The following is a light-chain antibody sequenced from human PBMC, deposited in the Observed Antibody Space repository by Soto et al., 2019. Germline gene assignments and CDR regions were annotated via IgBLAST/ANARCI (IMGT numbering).Light chain of an antibody. V-gene: IGKV3-20*01. J-gene: IGKJ1*01. Sequence: EMVMTQSPGTLSVSPGERATLSCRASQTVGRDYLAWYQHKPGQAPRLLIYGISNRATGIPDRFSGSGSGTDFTLTISRLEPEDSAVYYCQQYGSSPTWTFGQGTKVDIK. CDR3: QQYGSSPTWT. CDR1: QTVGRDY. CDR2: GIS.